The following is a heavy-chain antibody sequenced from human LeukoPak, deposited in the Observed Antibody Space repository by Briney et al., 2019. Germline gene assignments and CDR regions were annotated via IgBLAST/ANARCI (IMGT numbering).Heavy chain of an antibody. CDR1: GFSVTSCA. CDR3: AFSPLGNNYGNAY. Sequence: GGSLRLSCAASGFSVTSCAMSWVRQAPGKGLEWVSTINSGYNTWYADSVKGRFTSSRDNSQNTLYLQMSGLRAEDTALYYCAFSPLGNNYGNAYWGQGTLVTVSS. D-gene: IGHD1/OR15-1a*01. CDR2: INSGYNT. J-gene: IGHJ4*02. V-gene: IGHV3-23*01.